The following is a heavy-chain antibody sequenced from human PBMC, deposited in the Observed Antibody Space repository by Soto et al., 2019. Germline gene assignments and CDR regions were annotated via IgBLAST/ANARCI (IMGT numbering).Heavy chain of an antibody. CDR1: GGSISSGDYY. J-gene: IGHJ5*02. V-gene: IGHV4-30-4*01. D-gene: IGHD4-17*01. CDR2: IYYSGST. Sequence: ASETLSLTCTVSGGSISSGDYYWSWIRQPPGKGLEWIGYIYYSGSTYYNPSLKSRVTISVDTSKNQFSLKLSSVTAADTAVYYCARVGRTTVTTWENWFDPWGQGTLVTVSS. CDR3: ARVGRTTVTTWENWFDP.